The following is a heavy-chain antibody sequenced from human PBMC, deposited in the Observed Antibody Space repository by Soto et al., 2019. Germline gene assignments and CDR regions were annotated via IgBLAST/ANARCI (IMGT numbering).Heavy chain of an antibody. CDR2: ISSSGSTI. CDR3: ARVLATYYYMDV. CDR1: GFTFGSYG. J-gene: IGHJ6*03. D-gene: IGHD5-12*01. V-gene: IGHV3-48*04. Sequence: PGGSLRLSCAASGFTFGSYGMHWVRQAPGKGLEWVSYISSSGSTIYYADSVKGRFTISRDNAKNSLYLQMNSLRAEDTAVYYCARVLATYYYMDVWGKGTTVTVSS.